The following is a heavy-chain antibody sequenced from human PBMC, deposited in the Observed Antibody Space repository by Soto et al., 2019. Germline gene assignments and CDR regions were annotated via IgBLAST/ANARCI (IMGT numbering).Heavy chain of an antibody. CDR3: AKDAVLRYFDWEGAFDI. J-gene: IGHJ3*02. CDR1: GFTFDDYA. CDR2: ISWNSGSI. V-gene: IGHV3-9*01. Sequence: GGSLRLSCAASGFTFDDYAMHWVRQAPGKGLEWVSGISWNSGSIGYADSVKGRFTISRDNAKNSLYLQMNSLRAEDTALYYCAKDAVLRYFDWEGAFDIWGQGTMVTVSS. D-gene: IGHD3-9*01.